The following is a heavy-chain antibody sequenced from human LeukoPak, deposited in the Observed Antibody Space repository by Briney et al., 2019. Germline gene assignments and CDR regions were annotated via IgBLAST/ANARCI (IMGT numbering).Heavy chain of an antibody. D-gene: IGHD3-10*01. J-gene: IGHJ4*02. CDR3: ARGDYYYGSGSLAYFDS. Sequence: PSETLSLICTVSGGSISSSSYYWGWLRQPPGKGLEWIGSIYYSGTTYYNPSLKSRVTISVDTSKNQFSLKLSSVTAADTAVYYCARGDYYYGSGSLAYFDSWGQGTLVTVSS. CDR2: IYYSGTT. CDR1: GGSISSSSYY. V-gene: IGHV4-39*01.